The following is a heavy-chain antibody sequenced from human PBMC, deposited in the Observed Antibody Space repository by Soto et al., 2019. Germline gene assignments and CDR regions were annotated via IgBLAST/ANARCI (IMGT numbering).Heavy chain of an antibody. CDR2: ISYDGSNK. Sequence: PGGSLRLSCAASGFTFSSYGMRWVRQAPGKGLEWVAVISYDGSNKYYADSVKGRFTISRDNSKNTLYLQMNSLRAEDTAVYYCAKSFSTNYYSYGMDVWGQGTTVTVSS. J-gene: IGHJ6*02. V-gene: IGHV3-30*18. D-gene: IGHD4-17*01. CDR1: GFTFSSYG. CDR3: AKSFSTNYYSYGMDV.